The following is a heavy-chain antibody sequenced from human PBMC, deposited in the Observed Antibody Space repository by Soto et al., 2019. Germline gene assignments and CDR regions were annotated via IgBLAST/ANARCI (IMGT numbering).Heavy chain of an antibody. CDR2: ISGSGGST. CDR1: GFTFSSYA. D-gene: IGHD6-6*01. V-gene: IGHV3-23*01. J-gene: IGHJ6*02. CDR3: AKKGCSKPIAARPESLYGMDV. Sequence: PGGSLRLSCGASGFTFSSYAMSWVRQAPGKGLEWVSAISGSGGSTYYADSVKGRFTISRDNSKNTLYLQMNSLRAEDTAVYYCAKKGCSKPIAARPESLYGMDVWGQGTTVTVSS.